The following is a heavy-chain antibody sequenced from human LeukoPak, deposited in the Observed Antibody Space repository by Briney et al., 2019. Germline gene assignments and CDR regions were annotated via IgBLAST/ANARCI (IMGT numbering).Heavy chain of an antibody. J-gene: IGHJ5*02. CDR2: ISAYNGNT. V-gene: IGHV1-18*01. CDR3: AKDNRWFGELLSNWFDP. CDR1: GYTFTSYG. D-gene: IGHD3-10*01. Sequence: ASVKVSCKASGYTFTSYGISWVRQAPGQGLEWMGWISAYNGNTNYAQKLQGRVTMTTDTSTSTVYMELRTLRSDDTAVYYCAKDNRWFGELLSNWFDPWGQGTLVTVSS.